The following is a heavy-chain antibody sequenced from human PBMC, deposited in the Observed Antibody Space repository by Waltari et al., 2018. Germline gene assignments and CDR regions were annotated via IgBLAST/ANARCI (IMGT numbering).Heavy chain of an antibody. V-gene: IGHV3-23*04. J-gene: IGHJ5*02. CDR2: LSGSGDRT. CDR1: GFTFTTYA. D-gene: IGHD3-10*01. Sequence: EVQLVESGGGLVQTGGSLRLSCAASGFTFTTYAMTWVHQSPGKGLEWVSSLSGSGDRTSYADSVKGRFTVSRDNSKSVLYLQMNSLRAEDTAVYYCAKEKELIRSCSGSWGQGTLVTISS. CDR3: AKEKELIRSCSGS.